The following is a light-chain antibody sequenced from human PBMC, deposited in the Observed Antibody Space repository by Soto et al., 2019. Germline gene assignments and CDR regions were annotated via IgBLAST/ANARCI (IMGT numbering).Light chain of an antibody. CDR3: SSHTGSRTLVL. Sequence: QSALTQPASVSGSPGQSITISCTGTSSDVGGYKYVSWYQHHPGKAPKVMIYEVSNRPSGVSNRFSGSKSGNTASLTISGLQPEDEADYYCSSHTGSRTLVLFGGGTKVTVL. J-gene: IGLJ2*01. V-gene: IGLV2-14*01. CDR1: SSDVGGYKY. CDR2: EVS.